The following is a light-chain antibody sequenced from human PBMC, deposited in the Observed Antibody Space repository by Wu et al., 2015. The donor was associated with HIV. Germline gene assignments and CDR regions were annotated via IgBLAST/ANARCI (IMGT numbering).Light chain of an antibody. J-gene: IGKJ1*01. CDR2: GAS. CDR3: QQYGSSLTWT. Sequence: EIVLTQSPGTLSLSPGERATLSCRASQSVSSSYLAWYQQKPGQAPRLLIYGASSRATGIPDRFSGSGSGTDFTLTISRLEPEDFAVYYCQQYGSSLTWTFGQGPRWKSN. CDR1: QSVSSSY. V-gene: IGKV3-20*01.